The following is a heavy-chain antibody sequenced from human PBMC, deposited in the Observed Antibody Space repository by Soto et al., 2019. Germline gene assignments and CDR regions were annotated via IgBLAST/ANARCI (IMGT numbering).Heavy chain of an antibody. CDR2: ISYDGSNK. CDR1: GFTFISYG. J-gene: IGHJ4*02. V-gene: IGHV3-30*18. CDR3: AKDPGGYYYGSGDPGGY. Sequence: GGSLRLSCAASGFTFISYGMHWVLQAPCKGLEWVAVISYDGSNKYYADSVKGRFTISRDNSKNTLYLQMNSLRAEDTAVYYCAKDPGGYYYGSGDPGGYWGQGTLVTVSS. D-gene: IGHD3-10*01.